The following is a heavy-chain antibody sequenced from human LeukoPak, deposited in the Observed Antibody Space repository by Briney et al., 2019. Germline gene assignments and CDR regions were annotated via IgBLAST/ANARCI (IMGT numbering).Heavy chain of an antibody. CDR3: ARDVGIDWFDP. CDR2: ISSSGSTI. D-gene: IGHD2-15*01. CDR1: GFTFNTNN. J-gene: IGHJ5*02. V-gene: IGHV3-48*04. Sequence: GGSLRLSCIASGFTFNTNNMNWVRQAPGKGLEWVSYISSSGSTIYYADSVKGRFTISRDNAKNSLYLQMNSLRAEDTAVYYCARDVGIDWFDPWGQGTLVTVSS.